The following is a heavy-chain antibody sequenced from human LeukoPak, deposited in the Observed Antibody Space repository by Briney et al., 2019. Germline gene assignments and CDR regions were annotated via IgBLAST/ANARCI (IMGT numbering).Heavy chain of an antibody. CDR1: GFSFSSYE. CDR2: ISSSGATK. Sequence: GGSLRLSCAASGFSFSSYEMNWVRQAPGRGLEWISYISSSGATKHYADSVKGRFTISRDNAKNSLYLQMHSLRAEDTAIYYCAREDRSRWYSIDSWGQGTLVTVSS. V-gene: IGHV3-48*03. D-gene: IGHD6-13*01. CDR3: AREDRSRWYSIDS. J-gene: IGHJ4*02.